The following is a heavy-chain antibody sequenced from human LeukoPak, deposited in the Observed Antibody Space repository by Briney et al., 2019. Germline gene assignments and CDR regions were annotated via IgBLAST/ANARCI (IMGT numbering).Heavy chain of an antibody. CDR1: GDSISSSSYY. V-gene: IGHV4-39*07. CDR3: ARDHRARTAHDAFDL. Sequence: SETLSLTCNVSGDSISSSSYYWGWIRQPPGKELEWIGSIYYSGSTYYNPSLKSRVTISLDTSKNMFSLKLNSVTAAVTALYCCARDHRARTAHDAFDLWGQGTMVAVSS. D-gene: IGHD1-14*01. CDR2: IYYSGST. J-gene: IGHJ3*01.